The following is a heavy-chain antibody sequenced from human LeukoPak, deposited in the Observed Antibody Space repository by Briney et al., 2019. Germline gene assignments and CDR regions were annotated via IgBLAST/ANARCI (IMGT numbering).Heavy chain of an antibody. CDR3: ARGGGAAYANYLDY. V-gene: IGHV3-21*04. J-gene: IGHJ4*02. CDR1: GFTFTMYS. D-gene: IGHD2-8*01. Sequence: GGSLRLSCAASGFTFTMYSMNWVRQAPGKGLEWVSSISPSSSYIYQVDSVKGRFTISRDNAKNSLYLQMSSLRGEDTAVYYCARGGGAAYANYLDYWGQGTLVTVSS. CDR2: ISPSSSYI.